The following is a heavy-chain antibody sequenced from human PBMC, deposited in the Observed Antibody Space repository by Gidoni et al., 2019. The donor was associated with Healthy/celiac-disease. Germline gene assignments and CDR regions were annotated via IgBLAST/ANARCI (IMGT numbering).Heavy chain of an antibody. Sequence: QVQLVQSGAEVKKPGASVKVSCKAAGYTFTGYYMHWVRQAPGQGLEWMGWINPNSGGPNYAPKFPGWVTMTRDTSISTAYMVLSRLRSDDTAVYYCARSGVIGLYYFDYWGQGTLVTVSS. CDR3: ARSGVIGLYYFDY. D-gene: IGHD3-10*01. J-gene: IGHJ4*02. V-gene: IGHV1-2*04. CDR2: INPNSGGP. CDR1: GYTFTGYY.